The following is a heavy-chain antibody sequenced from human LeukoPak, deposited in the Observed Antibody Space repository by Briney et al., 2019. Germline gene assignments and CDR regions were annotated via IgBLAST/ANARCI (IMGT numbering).Heavy chain of an antibody. CDR2: ISHTGST. CDR3: AGIEFATTKFAH. CDR1: GGSFSAYY. Sequence: PSETLSLTCTVYGGSFSAYYWTWIRQPPGKGLEWIGEISHTGSTNYNPSLKSRVTISVDSSQIQFSLKVRSVTAADTAVYYCAGIEFATTKFAHWGQGTLVAVSS. J-gene: IGHJ4*02. V-gene: IGHV4-34*01. D-gene: IGHD5-24*01.